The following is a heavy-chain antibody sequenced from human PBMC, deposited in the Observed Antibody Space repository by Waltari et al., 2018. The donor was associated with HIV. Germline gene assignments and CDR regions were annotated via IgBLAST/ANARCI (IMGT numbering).Heavy chain of an antibody. CDR3: ARQTTPPTTLIDY. V-gene: IGHV4-39*01. Sequence: QLQLQESGPGLVKPSETLSLTCTVSGGSISSSIYYWGWIRQPPGKGLEWIGSISYSGATYYNPSLKSRVTISVDTSKNQFSLKLSSVTAADTAVYYCARQTTPPTTLIDYWGQGTLVTVSS. CDR2: ISYSGAT. J-gene: IGHJ4*02. D-gene: IGHD1-26*01. CDR1: GGSISSSIYY.